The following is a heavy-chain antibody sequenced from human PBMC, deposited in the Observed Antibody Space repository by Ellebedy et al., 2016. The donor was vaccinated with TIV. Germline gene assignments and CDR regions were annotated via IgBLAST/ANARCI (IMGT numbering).Heavy chain of an antibody. CDR3: ARDPDSSGWYYFDY. J-gene: IGHJ4*02. V-gene: IGHV3-69-1*01. D-gene: IGHD6-19*01. Sequence: GGSLRLSXAASGFTFSSYSMNWVRQAPGKGLEWVSSISSSSTIYYADSVKGRFTISRDNAKNSLYLQMNSLRAEDTAVYYCARDPDSSGWYYFDYWGQGTLVTVSS. CDR2: ISSSSTI. CDR1: GFTFSSYS.